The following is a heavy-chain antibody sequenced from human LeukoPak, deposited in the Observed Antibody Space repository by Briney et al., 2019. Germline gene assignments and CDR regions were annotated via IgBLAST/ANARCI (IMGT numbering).Heavy chain of an antibody. J-gene: IGHJ4*02. CDR2: INWNSGSI. Sequence: GGSLRLSCAASGFTFGDFAMHWVRLAPGKGLEWVSGINWNSGSIAYADSVKGRFTISRDDARNSLYLQMNSLRAEDTAVYYCARMSGSRLPGYWGQGTLVTVSS. CDR3: ARMSGSRLPGY. CDR1: GFTFGDFA. V-gene: IGHV3-9*01. D-gene: IGHD3-3*01.